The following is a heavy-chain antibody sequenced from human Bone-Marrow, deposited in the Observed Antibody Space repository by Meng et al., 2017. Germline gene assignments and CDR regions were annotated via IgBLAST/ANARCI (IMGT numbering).Heavy chain of an antibody. CDR3: ARAKRIYSGYGWWFDP. V-gene: IGHV4-34*01. J-gene: IGHJ5*02. D-gene: IGHD5-12*01. CDR2: INHSGST. Sequence: QVAHQQWAAGLLKTSATLSPTVAVYGGSFSGYYWSWIRQPPGKGLEWIGEINHSGSTNYNPSLKSRVTISVDTSKNQFSLKLSSVTAADTAVYYCARAKRIYSGYGWWFDPWGQGTLVTVSS. CDR1: GGSFSGYY.